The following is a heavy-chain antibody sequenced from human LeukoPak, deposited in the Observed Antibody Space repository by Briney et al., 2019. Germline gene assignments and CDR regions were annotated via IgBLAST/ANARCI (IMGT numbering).Heavy chain of an antibody. Sequence: ASVKLSCKASGYTFTNFGISWVRQAPGQGLQWMGWISGYNDNPHYAQQLQDRVTMTTDTSTTTAYMELRSLRSDDTAVYYCASLSPTYYYDSSGYYHQNDYFDYWGQGTLVTVSS. CDR1: GYTFTNFG. D-gene: IGHD3-22*01. CDR3: ASLSPTYYYDSSGYYHQNDYFDY. CDR2: ISGYNDNP. J-gene: IGHJ4*02. V-gene: IGHV1-18*01.